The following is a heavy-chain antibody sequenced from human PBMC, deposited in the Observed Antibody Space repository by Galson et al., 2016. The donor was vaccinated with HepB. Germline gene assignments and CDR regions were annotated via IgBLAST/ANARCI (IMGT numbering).Heavy chain of an antibody. D-gene: IGHD4-17*01. Sequence: SVKVSCKGSGYTFTKYAMQWVRQAPGQGLEWMGWINAAHGNTRYSQKFQGRVTITRDTSATTAHVELTSLRSEDTAVYYCARDPATETNFDFWGQGTLVTVSS. CDR3: ARDPATETNFDF. CDR1: GYTFTKYA. V-gene: IGHV1-3*01. CDR2: INAAHGNT. J-gene: IGHJ4*02.